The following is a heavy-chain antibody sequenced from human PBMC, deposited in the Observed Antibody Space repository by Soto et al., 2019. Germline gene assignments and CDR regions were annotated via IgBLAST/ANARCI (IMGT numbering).Heavy chain of an antibody. J-gene: IGHJ4*02. CDR1: GYMFSSYY. CDR2: INPSGGST. D-gene: IGHD3-9*01. Sequence: ASVKVSCKASGYMFSSYYLHWVRQAPGQGLEWMGRINPSGGSTSYAQKFQGRVTVTRDTSTSTVYMELSSLGSEDTAVYYCARVLLRYFDLDYWGQGTMV. CDR3: ARVLLRYFDLDY. V-gene: IGHV1-46*01.